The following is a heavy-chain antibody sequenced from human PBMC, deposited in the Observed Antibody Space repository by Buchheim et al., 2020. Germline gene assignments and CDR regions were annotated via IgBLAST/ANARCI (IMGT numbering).Heavy chain of an antibody. V-gene: IGHV1-69*04. J-gene: IGHJ4*02. CDR1: GGTFSSYA. CDR3: ARDIVGATCDY. D-gene: IGHD1-26*01. Sequence: QVQLVQSGAEVKKPGSSVKVSCKASGGTFSSYAISWVRQAPGQGLEWMGRIIPILGIANYAQKLQGRVTITADKFRSPAYMELSSLRSEDTAVYYCARDIVGATCDYWGQGTL. CDR2: IIPILGIA.